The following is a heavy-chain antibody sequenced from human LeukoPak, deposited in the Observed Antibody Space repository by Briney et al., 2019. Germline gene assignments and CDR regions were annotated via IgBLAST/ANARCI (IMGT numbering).Heavy chain of an antibody. CDR2: IYTSGST. J-gene: IGHJ3*02. CDR1: GASVSSTG. Sequence: SETLSPTLSVSGASVSSTGSVWIRQPAGKGLEWIGRIYTSGSTNYNPSLKSRVTMSVDTSKNQFSLKLSSVTAADTAVYYCARGANITMMVVVSNDAFAIWGQGTMVTVSS. D-gene: IGHD3-22*01. CDR3: ARGANITMMVVVSNDAFAI. V-gene: IGHV4-4*07.